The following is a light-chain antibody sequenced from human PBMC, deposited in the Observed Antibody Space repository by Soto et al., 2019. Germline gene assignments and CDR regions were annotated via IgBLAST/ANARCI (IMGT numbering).Light chain of an antibody. Sequence: QSAPGLPASGCGSPGQSNTISFTGTISYVGAYNFVSWYQHHPGRAPKLIIYEVTIRPSGLSNRFSGYKYGNTASLTISGLQAEDEADYYCSSYTTTAPYVFGSGTKVTVL. V-gene: IGLV2-14*01. J-gene: IGLJ1*01. CDR2: EVT. CDR3: SSYTTTAPYV. CDR1: ISYVGAYNF.